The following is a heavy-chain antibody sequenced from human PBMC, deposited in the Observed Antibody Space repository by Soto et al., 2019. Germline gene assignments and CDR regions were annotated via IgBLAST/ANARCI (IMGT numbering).Heavy chain of an antibody. D-gene: IGHD1-1*01. CDR1: GFTFTTYA. V-gene: IGHV3-23*01. CDR2: ISGSGDTT. Sequence: GGSLRLSCEASGFTFTTYAMSWVRQAPRKGLEWVSVISGSGDTTYYADSVKGRFTISRDNSKNTLYLQMNSLRAEDTAVYYCAVHGYDYWGQGTLVTVSS. CDR3: AVHGYDY. J-gene: IGHJ4*02.